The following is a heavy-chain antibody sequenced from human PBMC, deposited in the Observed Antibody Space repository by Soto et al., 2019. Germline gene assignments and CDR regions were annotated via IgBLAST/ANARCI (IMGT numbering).Heavy chain of an antibody. CDR1: GFTFSNDA. J-gene: IGHJ4*02. CDR2: ISYDGRIY. CDR3: ARRLSYSSLAF. D-gene: IGHD6-6*01. V-gene: IGHV3-30*04. Sequence: PGGSLRLSCAASGFTFSNDATHWVRQAPGKGLEWVAVISYDGRIYFYVDSVKGRFTISRDNSKNTIYLEMNSLRPEDTAVYYCARRLSYSSLAFWGQGTLVTVSS.